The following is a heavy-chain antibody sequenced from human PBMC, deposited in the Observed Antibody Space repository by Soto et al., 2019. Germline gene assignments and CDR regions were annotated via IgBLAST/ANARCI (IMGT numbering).Heavy chain of an antibody. V-gene: IGHV1-18*01. CDR3: AREKASFIRGVTYRNWFDP. D-gene: IGHD3-10*01. CDR1: GYTFTSYG. CDR2: ISAYNGNT. J-gene: IGHJ5*02. Sequence: ASVKVSCKASGYTFTSYGISWVRQAPGQGLEWMGWISAYNGNTNYAQKLQGRVTMTTDTSTSTAYMELRSLRSDDTAVYYCAREKASFIRGVTYRNWFDPWGQGTMVTVYS.